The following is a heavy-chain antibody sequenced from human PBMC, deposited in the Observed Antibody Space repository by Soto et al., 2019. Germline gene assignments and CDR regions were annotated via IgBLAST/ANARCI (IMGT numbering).Heavy chain of an antibody. CDR1: GYTFTSYD. Sequence: ASVKVSCKASGYTFTSYDINWVRQATGQGLEWMGWMNPNSGNTGYAQKFQGRVTMTRDTSINTAYMEVTNVRSEDTAVYYCARAQTTGYSYGSPYYCGEGPPVTVS. D-gene: IGHD5-18*01. CDR2: MNPNSGNT. J-gene: IGHJ4*02. CDR3: ARAQTTGYSYGSPYY. V-gene: IGHV1-8*01.